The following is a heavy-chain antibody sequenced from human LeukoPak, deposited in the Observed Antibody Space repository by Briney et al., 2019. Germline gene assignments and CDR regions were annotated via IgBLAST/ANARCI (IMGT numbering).Heavy chain of an antibody. J-gene: IGHJ5*02. Sequence: SETLSLTCTVSGGSISSYYWSWIRQPPGKGLEWIGYIYYSGSTNYNPSLKSRVTMSVDTSKNQFSLKLSSVTAADTAVYYCARDSGTTGEVKFDPWGQGTLVTASS. CDR2: IYYSGST. CDR1: GGSISSYY. CDR3: ARDSGTTGEVKFDP. D-gene: IGHD3-10*01. V-gene: IGHV4-59*12.